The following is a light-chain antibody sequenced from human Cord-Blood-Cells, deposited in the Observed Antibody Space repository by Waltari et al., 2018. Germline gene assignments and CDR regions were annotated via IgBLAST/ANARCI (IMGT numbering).Light chain of an antibody. V-gene: IGLV2-14*01. CDR3: SSYTSSSTLV. CDR1: SSDAGRHNY. Sequence: QTALTPPALVFGSPGQSFTISCTGTSSDAGRHNYVSWYQQHPGKAPKLMIYDVSNRPSGVSNRFSGSKSGNTASLTISGLQAEDEADYYCSSYTSSSTLVFGGGTKLTVL. J-gene: IGLJ2*01. CDR2: DVS.